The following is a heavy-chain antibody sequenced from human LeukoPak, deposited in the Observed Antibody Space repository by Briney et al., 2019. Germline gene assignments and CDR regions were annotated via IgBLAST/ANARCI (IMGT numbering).Heavy chain of an antibody. CDR2: IKQDGSQK. V-gene: IGHV3-7*01. J-gene: IGHJ4*02. CDR3: ARDRGTNGINDRGYFDY. Sequence: GGSLRLSGVVSGFTYSRYWMTWFRQAPGKGLEWVANIKQDGSQKNYVDSVKGRFTISRDNSRNTLYLQMNSLRAEDTAVYYCARDRGTNGINDRGYFDYWGQGTLVTVPS. CDR1: GFTYSRYW. D-gene: IGHD1-1*01.